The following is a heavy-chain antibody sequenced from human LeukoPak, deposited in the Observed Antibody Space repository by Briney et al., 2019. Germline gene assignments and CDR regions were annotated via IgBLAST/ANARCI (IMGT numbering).Heavy chain of an antibody. J-gene: IGHJ4*02. CDR1: GFTFSSYS. CDR2: ISSSSSYI. V-gene: IGHV3-21*01. CDR3: ARARKYYDFWSGLASV. D-gene: IGHD3-3*01. Sequence: PGGSLRLSCAASGFTFSSYSMNWVRQAPGKGLEWVSSISSSSSYIYYADSVKGRFIISRDNAKNSLYLQMNSLRAEDTAVYYCARARKYYDFWSGLASVWGQGTLVTVSS.